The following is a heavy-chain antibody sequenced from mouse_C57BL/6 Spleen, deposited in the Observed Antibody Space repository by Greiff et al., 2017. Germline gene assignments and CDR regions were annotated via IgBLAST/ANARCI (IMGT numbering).Heavy chain of an antibody. CDR2: IDPSDSYT. CDR1: GYTFTSYW. D-gene: IGHD1-1*01. CDR3: ARDYGSSSLDY. Sequence: QVQLQQPGAELVMPGASVKLSCKASGYTFTSYWMHWVKQRPGQGLEWIGEIDPSDSYTNYNQKFKGKSTLTVDKSSSTAYMQLSSLTSEDSAVYYCARDYGSSSLDYWGQGTTLTASS. V-gene: IGHV1-69*01. J-gene: IGHJ2*01.